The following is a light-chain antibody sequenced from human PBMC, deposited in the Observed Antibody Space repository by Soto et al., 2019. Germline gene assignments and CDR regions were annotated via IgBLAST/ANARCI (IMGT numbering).Light chain of an antibody. CDR1: QSISVH. V-gene: IGKV1-39*01. Sequence: DNLMRQSPSSVSASVGDTGTITCRASQSISVHLNWYQQNGGKVPKLLIYAASNLYSGVPSRFSGSGSETDFALTISSLQPEDFATYYCQQSYITPYTLGQGTRLEIK. J-gene: IGKJ2*01. CDR2: AAS. CDR3: QQSYITPYT.